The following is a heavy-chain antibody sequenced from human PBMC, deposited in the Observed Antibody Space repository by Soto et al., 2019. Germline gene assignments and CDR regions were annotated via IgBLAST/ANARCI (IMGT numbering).Heavy chain of an antibody. CDR2: INGAGSDT. CDR1: GFTFGSYW. CDR3: ARGTGPHGLREY. Sequence: PGGSLRLSCTASGFTFGSYWMHWVRQAPGKGLVWVSRINGAGSDTNYADSVKGRFTISRDNAKNTLYLQMNSLGAEDTAVYYCARGTGPHGLREYWGQGTLVTVSS. V-gene: IGHV3-74*01. D-gene: IGHD2-8*02. J-gene: IGHJ4*02.